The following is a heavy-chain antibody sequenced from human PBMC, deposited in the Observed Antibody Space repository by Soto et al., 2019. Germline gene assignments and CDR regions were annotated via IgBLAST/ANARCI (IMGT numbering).Heavy chain of an antibody. D-gene: IGHD3-22*01. Sequence: SVKVSCKASGGTFSSYAISWVRQAPGQGLEWMGGIIPIFGTANYAQKFQGRVTITADESTSTAYMELSSLRSEDTAVYYCATNYYDSSGYLDPWGRGTLVTVSS. CDR1: GGTFSSYA. CDR3: ATNYYDSSGYLDP. J-gene: IGHJ5*02. V-gene: IGHV1-69*13. CDR2: IIPIFGTA.